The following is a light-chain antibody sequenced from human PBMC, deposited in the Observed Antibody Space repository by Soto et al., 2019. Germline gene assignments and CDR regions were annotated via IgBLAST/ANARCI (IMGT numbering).Light chain of an antibody. V-gene: IGLV1-44*01. CDR3: TAWDDSLNGRV. CDR1: NSNIGSNT. J-gene: IGLJ2*01. Sequence: QSVLTQPPSASGTPGQRVTFSCSGSNSNIGSNTVNWYQQFPGTAPKLLIYSNNQRPSGIPDRFSGSKSGPSASLAISGLQSEDEADYYCTAWDDSLNGRVFCGGTKLTVL. CDR2: SNN.